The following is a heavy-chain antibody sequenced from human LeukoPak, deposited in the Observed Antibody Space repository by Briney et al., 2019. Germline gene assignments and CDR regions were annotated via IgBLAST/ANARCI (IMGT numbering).Heavy chain of an antibody. CDR2: INAGNGNT. CDR1: GYTFTSYT. Sequence: ASVKVSCKASGYTFTSYTIHWVRQAPGQRLEWMGWINAGNGNTKYSQKFQGRVTITRDTSASTAYMELSSLRSEDTAVHYCARELDARYYYYYGMDVWGQGTTVTVSS. V-gene: IGHV1-3*01. J-gene: IGHJ6*02. CDR3: ARELDARYYYYYGMDV. D-gene: IGHD3/OR15-3a*01.